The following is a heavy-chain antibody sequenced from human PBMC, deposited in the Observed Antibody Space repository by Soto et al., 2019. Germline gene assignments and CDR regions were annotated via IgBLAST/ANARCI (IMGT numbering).Heavy chain of an antibody. CDR3: ARRGYDVVWGSYRPTYYFDY. D-gene: IGHD3-16*02. CDR1: GFTFSSYW. J-gene: IGHJ4*02. Sequence: GGSLRLSCAASGFTFSSYWMSWVRQAPGKGLEWVANIKQDGSEKYYVDSVKGRFTISRDNTKNSLYLQMNSLRAEDTAVYYCARRGYDVVWGSYRPTYYFDYWGQGTLVTVSS. V-gene: IGHV3-7*05. CDR2: IKQDGSEK.